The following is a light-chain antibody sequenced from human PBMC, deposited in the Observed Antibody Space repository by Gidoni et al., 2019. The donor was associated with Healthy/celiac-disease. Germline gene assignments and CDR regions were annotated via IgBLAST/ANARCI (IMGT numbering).Light chain of an antibody. CDR3: QQYNSYWT. J-gene: IGKJ1*01. CDR1: QSISSW. V-gene: IGKV1-5*03. CDR2: NAC. Sequence: DIQMTQSPSTLSVSVGDRVTITCRASQSISSWLAWYQKKPGKAPSLLIYNACSLASGVPSRFSGSGSGTEFTLTISSLQPDDFATYYCQQYNSYWTFGQGTKVEIK.